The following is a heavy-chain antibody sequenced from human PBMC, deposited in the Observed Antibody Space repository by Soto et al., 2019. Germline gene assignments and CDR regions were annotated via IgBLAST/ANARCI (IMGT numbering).Heavy chain of an antibody. Sequence: QVQLVESGGGVVQSGRSLRLSCAASGFTFSSYGMHWVRQAPGKGLEWVAVISYDGSNKYYADSVKGRFTISRDNSKNTLYLQMNSLRAEDTAVYYCAKTVLRWLQQLNWFDPWGQGTLVTVSS. J-gene: IGHJ5*02. CDR1: GFTFSSYG. CDR3: AKTVLRWLQQLNWFDP. CDR2: ISYDGSNK. D-gene: IGHD4-17*01. V-gene: IGHV3-30*18.